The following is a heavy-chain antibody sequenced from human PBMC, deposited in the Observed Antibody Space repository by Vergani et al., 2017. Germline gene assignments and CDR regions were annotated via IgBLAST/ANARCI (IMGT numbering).Heavy chain of an antibody. J-gene: IGHJ4*02. CDR2: ISWDGGST. CDR1: GFTFDDYT. D-gene: IGHD3-16*01. CDR3: AKDLTMITQLYFDY. Sequence: EVQLVESGGVVVQPGGSLRLSCAASGFTFDDYTMHWVRQAPGKGLEWVSLISWDGGSTYYADSVKGRFTISRDNSKNTLYLQMNSLRAEDTAVYYCAKDLTMITQLYFDYWGQGTLVTVSS. V-gene: IGHV3-43*01.